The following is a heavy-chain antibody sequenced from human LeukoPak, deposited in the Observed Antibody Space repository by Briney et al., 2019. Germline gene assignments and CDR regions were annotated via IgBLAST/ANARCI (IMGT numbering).Heavy chain of an antibody. D-gene: IGHD6-13*01. CDR3: ARGAAAGTGDY. CDR2: IYSSGST. CDR1: GGSISNYY. Sequence: SETLSLTCTVSGGSISNYYWSWIRQAAGKGLEWIGRIYSSGSTNYNPSLKSRVTISVDTSKNQFSLKLSSVTAADTAVYYCARGAAAGTGDYWGQGTLVTVSS. V-gene: IGHV4-4*07. J-gene: IGHJ4*02.